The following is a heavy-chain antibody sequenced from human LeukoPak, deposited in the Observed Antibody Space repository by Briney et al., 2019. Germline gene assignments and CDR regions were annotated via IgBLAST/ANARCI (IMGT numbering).Heavy chain of an antibody. Sequence: ASVKVSCKASGYTFTSYYMYWVRQAPRQGLEWMGIINPSGGSTNCAQKFQGRVTVTRDTSTSTAYMELSRLRSDDTAVYYCARANDFSCDPPSYYYYYMDGWGKGTTVTVSS. V-gene: IGHV1-46*01. CDR2: INPSGGST. D-gene: IGHD3-3*01. J-gene: IGHJ6*03. CDR1: GYTFTSYY. CDR3: ARANDFSCDPPSYYYYYMDG.